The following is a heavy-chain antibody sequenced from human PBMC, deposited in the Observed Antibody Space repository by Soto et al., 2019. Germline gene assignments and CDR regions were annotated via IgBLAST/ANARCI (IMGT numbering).Heavy chain of an antibody. CDR3: ARGRVVVPAAVMFNCPDP. V-gene: IGHV4-30-2*01. D-gene: IGHD2-2*01. CDR2: IFHGGST. CDR1: GGSITWGDYS. J-gene: IGHJ5*02. Sequence: SETLSLTCTVSGGSITWGDYSWNWIRQPPGKGLEWIGYIFHGGSTYYNPSLRGRVTISVDRSRTQFSLKMSSVTAADTAVYYCARGRVVVPAAVMFNCPDPWGQGALVTVSS.